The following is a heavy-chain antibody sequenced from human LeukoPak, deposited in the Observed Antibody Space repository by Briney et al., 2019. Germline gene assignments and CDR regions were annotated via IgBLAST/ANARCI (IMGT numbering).Heavy chain of an antibody. Sequence: PGGSLRLSCAASGFTFSSYWMHWVRQAPGKGLLWVSRINSDGSSTSYADSVKGRFSISRDNAKNTLYLQMNSLRAGDMAVYYCARRIAAAAAPYYFDYWGQGTLVTVSS. CDR3: ARRIAAAAAPYYFDY. D-gene: IGHD6-13*01. CDR1: GFTFSSYW. J-gene: IGHJ4*02. CDR2: INSDGSST. V-gene: IGHV3-74*01.